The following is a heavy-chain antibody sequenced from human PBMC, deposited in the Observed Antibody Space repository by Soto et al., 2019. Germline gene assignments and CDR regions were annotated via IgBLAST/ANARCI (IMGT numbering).Heavy chain of an antibody. Sequence: EVQLVESGGGLIQPGGSLRLSCAVSGFTVSNNYMSWVRQAPGKGLEGVSVIYSGGYTAYGDSVKGRFTISRDNSKNTHYPQIKSLGPDGPAFFYRGTRGGGGGYWGQGTLVTVSS. V-gene: IGHV3-53*01. D-gene: IGHD3-10*01. J-gene: IGHJ4*02. CDR2: IYSGGYT. CDR3: GTRGGGGGY. CDR1: GFTVSNNY.